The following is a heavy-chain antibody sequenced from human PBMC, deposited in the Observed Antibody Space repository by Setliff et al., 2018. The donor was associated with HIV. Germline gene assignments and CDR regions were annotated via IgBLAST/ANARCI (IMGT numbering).Heavy chain of an antibody. CDR2: INRSGST. J-gene: IGHJ4*02. D-gene: IGHD1-26*01. V-gene: IGHV4-34*01. Sequence: SETLSLTCAVYGGSFSGYYWSWIRQPPGKGLEWIGEINRSGSTRYNPSLKSRLTISIDTSKNQFSLELNSVTAADTAVYYCAKDRSGSYRTFDYWGPGILVTVSS. CDR3: AKDRSGSYRTFDY. CDR1: GGSFSGYY.